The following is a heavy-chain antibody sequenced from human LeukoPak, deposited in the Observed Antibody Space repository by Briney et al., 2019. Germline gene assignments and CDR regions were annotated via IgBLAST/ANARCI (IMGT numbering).Heavy chain of an antibody. J-gene: IGHJ6*02. CDR2: INPNNGGT. Sequence: GASVKVSCKASGYTFTGYYIHWVRQAPGQGLEWMGWINPNNGGTNSAQKFQGRVTMTRDTSSSTAYMELSRLRSDDTAVYYCAGGISTRHFYYGMDVWGQGTTVTVSS. CDR3: AGGISTRHFYYGMDV. CDR1: GYTFTGYY. V-gene: IGHV1-2*02.